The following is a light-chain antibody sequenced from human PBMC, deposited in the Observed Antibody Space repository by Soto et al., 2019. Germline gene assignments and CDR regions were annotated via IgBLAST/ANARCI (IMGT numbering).Light chain of an antibody. J-gene: IGKJ5*01. CDR2: VAS. CDR1: QTVSNQ. Sequence: EIVLTQSPVTLSLSPGERATLSCRDSQTVSNQLAWYQQKPGQAPRLLIYVASRRVTGIPARFSGSGSGTDFTLTLSSLEPEDFAVYYCQQRAGSSTFGQGTRLEIK. V-gene: IGKV3-11*01. CDR3: QQRAGSST.